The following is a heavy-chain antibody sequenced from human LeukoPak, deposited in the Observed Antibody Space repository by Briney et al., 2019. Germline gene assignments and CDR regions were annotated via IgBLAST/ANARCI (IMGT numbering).Heavy chain of an antibody. Sequence: GGSLRLSCAASGFTFSTYWMSWVRRAPGKGLEWVANIKEDGSEKYYVDSVKGRFTVSRDNTENSLYLQMSSLRAEDTAVYYCARGVFCFDFWGQGTLVTVSS. V-gene: IGHV3-7*03. CDR1: GFTFSTYW. CDR2: IKEDGSEK. CDR3: ARGVFCFDF. D-gene: IGHD3-3*01. J-gene: IGHJ4*02.